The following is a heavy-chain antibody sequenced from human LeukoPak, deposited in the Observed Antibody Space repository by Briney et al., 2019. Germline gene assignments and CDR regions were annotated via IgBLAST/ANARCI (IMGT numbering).Heavy chain of an antibody. CDR2: INPSGGST. CDR3: ASGAHVRVYDSSAYYGHY. Sequence: ASVKVSCKASGGTFSSYAISWVRQAPGQGLEWMGIINPSGGSTSYAQKFQGRVTMTRDMSTSTVYMELSSLRSEDTALYYCASGAHVRVYDSSAYYGHYWGQGTLVTVSS. D-gene: IGHD3-22*01. CDR1: GGTFSSYA. J-gene: IGHJ4*02. V-gene: IGHV1-46*01.